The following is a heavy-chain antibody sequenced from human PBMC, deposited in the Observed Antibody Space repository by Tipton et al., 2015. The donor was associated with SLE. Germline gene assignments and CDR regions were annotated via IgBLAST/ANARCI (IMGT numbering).Heavy chain of an antibody. D-gene: IGHD2-21*01. CDR3: ARVKHCGGDCYPTPNYYSFYHMDV. CDR2: IYYSGST. J-gene: IGHJ6*02. Sequence: TLSLTCTVSGGSISGYYWSWIRQSPGKGLEWIGYIYYSGSTNYSPSLKSRVTISVDTSKNQFSLKVTSVTAADTAVYYCARVKHCGGDCYPTPNYYSFYHMDVWGQRP. V-gene: IGHV4-59*01. CDR1: GGSISGYY.